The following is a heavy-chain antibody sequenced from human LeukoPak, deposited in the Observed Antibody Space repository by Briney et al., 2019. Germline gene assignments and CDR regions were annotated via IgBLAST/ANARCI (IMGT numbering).Heavy chain of an antibody. Sequence: GGSLRLSCAASGFTFNNYAMSWVRQAPGKGLEWVSAISGSGGSTYYADSVKGRFTISRDNSKNTLYLQMNSLRAEDTAVYYCARDAVAGTEMTYYFDYWGQGTLVTVSS. CDR3: ARDAVAGTEMTYYFDY. CDR2: ISGSGGST. D-gene: IGHD6-19*01. J-gene: IGHJ4*02. V-gene: IGHV3-23*01. CDR1: GFTFNNYA.